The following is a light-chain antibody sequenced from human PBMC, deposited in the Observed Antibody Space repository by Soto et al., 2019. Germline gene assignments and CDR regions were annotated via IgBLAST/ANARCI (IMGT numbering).Light chain of an antibody. CDR2: GAS. Sequence: EIVLTQSPATLSVYPGERATLSCRASQSVSSNVAWYQQKPGQAPRLLIYGASNRATGIPARFSGSGSGTDFSLTITSLQSEDFAVYYRQQYNDWPPWTFGQGTKVDIK. CDR1: QSVSSN. J-gene: IGKJ1*01. CDR3: QQYNDWPPWT. V-gene: IGKV3-15*01.